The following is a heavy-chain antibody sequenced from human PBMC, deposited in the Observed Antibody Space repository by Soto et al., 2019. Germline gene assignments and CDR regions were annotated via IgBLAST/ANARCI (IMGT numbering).Heavy chain of an antibody. CDR2: IYSGGST. CDR1: GFTVSSNY. J-gene: IGHJ6*04. V-gene: IGHV3-53*01. Sequence: GGSLRLSCAASGFTVSSNYMSWVRQAPGKGLEWVSVIYSGGSTYYADSVKGRFTISRDNSKNTLYLQMNSLRAEDTAVYYCARDLRPLYGRDVGGKGTTVPLSS. CDR3: ARDLRPLYGRDV.